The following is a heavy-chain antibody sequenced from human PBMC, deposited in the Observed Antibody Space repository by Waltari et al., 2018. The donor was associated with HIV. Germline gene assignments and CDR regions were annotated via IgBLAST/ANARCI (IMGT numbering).Heavy chain of an antibody. CDR3: ARASHYIEFSTFDGDYYFDL. CDR2: INSDGSTR. CDR1: GFTFSSYW. J-gene: IGHJ4*02. Sequence: LRLSCAASGFTFSSYWMSWVRQAPGKGLVWVARINSDGSTRNYADAVKGRFVISRDNSRNTVYLQLNSVKVEDTAVYFCARASHYIEFSTFDGDYYFDLWGRGTRVAVSS. D-gene: IGHD3-9*01. V-gene: IGHV3-74*01.